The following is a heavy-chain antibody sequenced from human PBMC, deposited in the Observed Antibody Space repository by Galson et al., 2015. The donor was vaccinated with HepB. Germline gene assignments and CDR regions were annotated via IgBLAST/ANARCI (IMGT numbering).Heavy chain of an antibody. V-gene: IGHV4-4*02. J-gene: IGHJ4*02. D-gene: IGHD3-10*01. CDR1: GDSISNDRW. Sequence: LTCAVSGDSISNDRWWSWVRQPPGEGLEWIGEAYHSGGTNYRPSLKSRVTISVDKSKNQFSLKLTSVTAADTAVYYCARAKEGRGYFNYWGQGTLVTVSS. CDR3: ARAKEGRGYFNY. CDR2: AYHSGGT.